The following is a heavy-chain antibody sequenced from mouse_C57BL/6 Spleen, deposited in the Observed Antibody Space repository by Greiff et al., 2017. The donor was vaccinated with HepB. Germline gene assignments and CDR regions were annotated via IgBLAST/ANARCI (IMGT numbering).Heavy chain of an antibody. Sequence: VQLQQSGPELVKPGASVKISCKASGYAFSSSWMNWVKQRPGKGLEWIGRIYPGDGDTNYNGKFKGKATLTADKSSSTAYMQLSSLTSEDSAVYFCGYSNYLAWFAYWGQGTLVTVSA. CDR3: GYSNYLAWFAY. CDR2: IYPGDGDT. J-gene: IGHJ3*01. CDR1: GYAFSSSW. D-gene: IGHD2-5*01. V-gene: IGHV1-82*01.